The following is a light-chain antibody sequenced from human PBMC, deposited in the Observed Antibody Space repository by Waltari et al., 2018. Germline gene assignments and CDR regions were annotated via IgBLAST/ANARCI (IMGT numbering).Light chain of an antibody. CDR3: SSYTNRDTHVI. J-gene: IGLJ2*01. V-gene: IGLV2-14*03. Sequence: QSTLTQPASVSGSPGQSITISGTGTNSDVGGYNYVYRYQQLPGKAPKLMIYDVNKWPSGVSNRFSGSKSGNTASLTISGLQAEDEADYYCSSYTNRDTHVIFGGGTKLTVL. CDR1: NSDVGGYNY. CDR2: DVN.